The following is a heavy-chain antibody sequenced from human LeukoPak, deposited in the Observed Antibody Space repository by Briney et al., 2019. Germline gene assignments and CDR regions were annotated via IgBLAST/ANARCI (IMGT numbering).Heavy chain of an antibody. CDR1: GGTFSSYA. D-gene: IGHD6-19*01. Sequence: GASVKVSCKASGGTFSSYAISWVRQAPGQGLEWMGRIIPIFGTANYAQKFQGRVTITTDESTSTAYMELSSLRSEDTAVYYCARAGLGQWLIPGHNWFDPWGQGTLVTVSS. V-gene: IGHV1-69*05. J-gene: IGHJ5*02. CDR2: IIPIFGTA. CDR3: ARAGLGQWLIPGHNWFDP.